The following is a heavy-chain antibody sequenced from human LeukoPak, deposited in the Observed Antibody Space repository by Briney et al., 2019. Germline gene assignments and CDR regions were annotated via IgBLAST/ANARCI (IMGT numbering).Heavy chain of an antibody. CDR3: ARASYYYDSSGYPGYYFDY. CDR1: GYIFTTYF. D-gene: IGHD3-22*01. J-gene: IGHJ4*02. V-gene: IGHV1-2*02. CDR2: INPNNGDT. Sequence: GASVEVSCKASGYIFTTYFIHWVRQAPGQGPEWMGWINPNNGDTNYVQKFQGRVTMTRDTSISTAYMELSRLRSDDTAVYYCARASYYYDSSGYPGYYFDYWGQGTLVTVSS.